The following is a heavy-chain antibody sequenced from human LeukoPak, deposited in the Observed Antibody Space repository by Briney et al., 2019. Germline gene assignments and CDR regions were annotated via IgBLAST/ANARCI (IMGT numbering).Heavy chain of an antibody. CDR1: GFTFSSYG. Sequence: GGSLRLSCAASGFTFSSYGMHWVRQAPGKGLEWVAVISYDGSNKYYADSVKGRFTISRDNSKNPPYLQMNSLRAEATAVYSCAKDLSQWFGEFDFDYWGQGTLVTVSS. J-gene: IGHJ4*02. CDR2: ISYDGSNK. V-gene: IGHV3-30*18. CDR3: AKDLSQWFGEFDFDY. D-gene: IGHD3-10*01.